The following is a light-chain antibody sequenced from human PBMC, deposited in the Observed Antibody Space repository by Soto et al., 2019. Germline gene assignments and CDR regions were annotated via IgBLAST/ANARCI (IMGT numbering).Light chain of an antibody. V-gene: IGKV3-20*01. CDR1: QFVGRS. CDR2: AAS. Sequence: ETVLTQSPATLSLSPGERATFSCRASQFVGRSLAWYQQKPGQAPRLLIYAASRRAPGIPDRFSASGSGTDFTLTISRLEPEDFAVYFCQQYGTSPPWTCGQGTKVDIK. CDR3: QQYGTSPPWT. J-gene: IGKJ1*01.